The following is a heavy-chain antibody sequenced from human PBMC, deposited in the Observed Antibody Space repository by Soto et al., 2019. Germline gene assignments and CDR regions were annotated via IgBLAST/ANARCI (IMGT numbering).Heavy chain of an antibody. Sequence: EVQLVESGGGLVQPGGSLRLACAASGFTFSSYWMHWVRQAPGKGLVWVSRINSDGSSTSYADSVKGRFTISRDNAKNTLYLQMNSLRAEDTAVYYCARGGVYSGYDGLAFDIWRQGTMVTVSS. V-gene: IGHV3-74*01. CDR2: INSDGSST. CDR3: ARGGVYSGYDGLAFDI. J-gene: IGHJ3*02. CDR1: GFTFSSYW. D-gene: IGHD5-12*01.